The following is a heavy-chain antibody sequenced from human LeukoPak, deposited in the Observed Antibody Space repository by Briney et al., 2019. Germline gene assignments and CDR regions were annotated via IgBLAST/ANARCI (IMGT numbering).Heavy chain of an antibody. J-gene: IGHJ4*02. CDR2: ISAYNGNT. CDR1: GYTFTSYG. Sequence: ASVKVSCKASGYTFTSYGISWVRRAPGQGLEWMGWISAYNGNTNYAQKLQGRVTMTTDTSTSTAYMELRSLRSDDTAVYYCARDLTMVRGVIITPGYWGQGTLVTVSS. D-gene: IGHD3-10*01. V-gene: IGHV1-18*01. CDR3: ARDLTMVRGVIITPGY.